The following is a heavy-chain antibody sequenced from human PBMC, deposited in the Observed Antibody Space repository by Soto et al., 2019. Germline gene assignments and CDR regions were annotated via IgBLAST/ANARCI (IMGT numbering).Heavy chain of an antibody. D-gene: IGHD2-2*01. Sequence: SETLSLTCAVYGGSFSGYYWSWIRQPPGKGLEWIGEINHSGSTNYNPSLKSRVTISVDTSRNQFSLKLSSVTAADTDVYYCERGIPDIAVVRGRFDYWGQGPLVTVSS. CDR2: INHSGST. CDR1: GGSFSGYY. J-gene: IGHJ4*02. CDR3: ERGIPDIAVVRGRFDY. V-gene: IGHV4-34*01.